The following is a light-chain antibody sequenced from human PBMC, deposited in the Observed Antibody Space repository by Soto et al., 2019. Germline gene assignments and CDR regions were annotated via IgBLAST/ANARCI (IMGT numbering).Light chain of an antibody. CDR3: QQYHSYSLT. J-gene: IGKJ1*01. CDR2: RAS. Sequence: DIQMTQSPSTVSASVGDRVTITCRARQNIGDSLAWYQQKPGKGPKVLIYRASSLESGVPPRFSGSGAGTEFTLTISSLQPDYFLTYYCQQYHSYSLTFGQGTKVEIK. CDR1: QNIGDS. V-gene: IGKV1-5*03.